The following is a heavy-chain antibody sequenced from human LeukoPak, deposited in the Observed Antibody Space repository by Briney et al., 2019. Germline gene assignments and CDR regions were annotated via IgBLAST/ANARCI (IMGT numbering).Heavy chain of an antibody. CDR1: GFTFNTYW. CDR3: ARDSDWILFDY. CDR2: VNREGTTT. Sequence: PGGSLRLSCAASGFTFNTYWMHWVRQAPGKGLVWVARVNREGTTTVYADSVKGRFIISRDNSKNTLYLQMNNLRAEDTAVYYCARDSDWILFDYWGQGTPVTVSS. J-gene: IGHJ4*02. V-gene: IGHV3-74*01. D-gene: IGHD2-2*03.